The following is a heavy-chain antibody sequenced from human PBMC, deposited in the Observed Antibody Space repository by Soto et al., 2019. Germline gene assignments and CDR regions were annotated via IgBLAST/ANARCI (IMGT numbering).Heavy chain of an antibody. CDR3: GRSHDRGSECESGYNYYYYYYGMGF. CDR1: GYTSTSYG. V-gene: IGHV1-18*04. J-gene: IGHJ6*01. Sequence: GASVKVSCKASGYTSTSYGISWVRQAPGRGREWMGLISAYNGNTNYAQKLQGRATMTTDTSTSTAHQELRSLRTDDTDVYYYGRSHDRGSECESGYNYYYYYYGMGFWGQGTTGTVSS. CDR2: ISAYNGNT. D-gene: IGHD3-22*01.